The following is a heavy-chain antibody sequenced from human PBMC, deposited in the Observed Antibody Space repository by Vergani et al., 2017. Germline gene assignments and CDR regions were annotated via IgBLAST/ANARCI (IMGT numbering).Heavy chain of an antibody. D-gene: IGHD5-12*01. V-gene: IGHV3-23*04. Sequence: EAQLVESGGGAVKPGGSLRLSCEASGFSFPGYAMSWVRQAPGKGLEWVSSVSGSSATPYYADSVKGRFIISRDNSKNTLHLQMNSLRADDTAIYYCTKGSRGYTGYFFDYWGQGTLATVSS. CDR3: TKGSRGYTGYFFDY. J-gene: IGHJ4*02. CDR2: VSGSSATP. CDR1: GFSFPGYA.